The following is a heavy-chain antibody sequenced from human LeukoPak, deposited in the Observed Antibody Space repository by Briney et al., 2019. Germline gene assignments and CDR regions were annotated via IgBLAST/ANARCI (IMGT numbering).Heavy chain of an antibody. CDR2: ISHDGSNK. V-gene: IGHV3-30*18. CDR1: GFTFSSYG. Sequence: GGSLRLSCAASGFTFSSYGMRWVRQAPGKGLEWVAVISHDGSNKYYADSVKGRFTISRDNSKNTLYLQMNSLRAEDTAVYYCAKSLHGSGSSYWGQGTLVTVSS. J-gene: IGHJ4*02. CDR3: AKSLHGSGSSY. D-gene: IGHD3-22*01.